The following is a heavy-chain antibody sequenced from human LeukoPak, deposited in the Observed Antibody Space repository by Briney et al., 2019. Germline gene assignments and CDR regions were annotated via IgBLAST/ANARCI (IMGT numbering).Heavy chain of an antibody. CDR2: MKSRGST. V-gene: IGHV4-4*07. CDR3: AREPNYYYNNMDV. Sequence: SETLSLTCSVSGGSIVSYYWNWIRKPAGKGLEWIGRMKSRGSTNYNPSLKSRVTMSIDTSRNEFSLKLSSVTAAVTAVYYCAREPNYYYNNMDVWGRGTTVTVSS. CDR1: GGSIVSYY. J-gene: IGHJ6*03.